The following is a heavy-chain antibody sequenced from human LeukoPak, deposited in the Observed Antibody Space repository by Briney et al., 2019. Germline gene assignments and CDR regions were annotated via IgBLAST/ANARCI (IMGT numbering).Heavy chain of an antibody. CDR1: GFTFDDYS. V-gene: IGHV3-43*02. CDR2: ISGDGGST. D-gene: IGHD2-15*01. CDR3: AKEIDTLGTNAFDI. Sequence: GVSLRLSCAASGFTFDDYSMHWVRQAPGKGLEWVSLISGDGGSTYYADSVRGRFTLSRDNSKNSLYLQMESLRTEDTAFYYCAKEIDTLGTNAFDIWGQGTMVTVSS. J-gene: IGHJ3*02.